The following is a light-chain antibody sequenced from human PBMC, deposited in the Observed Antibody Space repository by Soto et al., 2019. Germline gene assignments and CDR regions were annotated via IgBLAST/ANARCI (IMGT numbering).Light chain of an antibody. CDR3: QQYVSLPIT. CDR1: QSISSSY. V-gene: IGKV3-20*01. Sequence: EIVLTQSPGTLSLSPEERATLSCGASQSISSSYLAWYQQKPGQAPRLLIYGAFSRATGIPDRFSGSGSGTDFTLTINRVAPEDFAVYYCQQYVSLPITFGQGTRLEIK. J-gene: IGKJ5*01. CDR2: GAF.